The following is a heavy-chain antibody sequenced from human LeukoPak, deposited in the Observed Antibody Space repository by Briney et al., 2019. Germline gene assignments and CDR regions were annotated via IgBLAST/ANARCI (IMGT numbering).Heavy chain of an antibody. CDR1: GFTFDDYA. Sequence: PGGSLRLSCAASGFTFDDYAMHWVRQAPGKGLEWVSLISGDGGSTYYADSVKGRFTISRDNSKNSLYLQMSSLRTEDTALYYCAQGDSSGYYYTYWGQGTLVTVSS. J-gene: IGHJ4*02. CDR2: ISGDGGST. CDR3: AQGDSSGYYYTY. D-gene: IGHD3-22*01. V-gene: IGHV3-43*02.